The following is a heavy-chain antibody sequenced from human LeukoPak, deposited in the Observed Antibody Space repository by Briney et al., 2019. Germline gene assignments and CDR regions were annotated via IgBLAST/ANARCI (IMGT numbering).Heavy chain of an antibody. CDR2: ISYDGSNK. Sequence: GGSLRLSCAASGFTFSSYDMHWVRQAPGKGLEWVAVISYDGSNKYYADSVKGRFTISRDNSKNTLYLQMISLRAEDTAVYYCAKAYYGSGSYYTSHFDHWGQGTLVTVSS. D-gene: IGHD3-10*01. J-gene: IGHJ4*02. CDR3: AKAYYGSGSYYTSHFDH. V-gene: IGHV3-30*18. CDR1: GFTFSSYD.